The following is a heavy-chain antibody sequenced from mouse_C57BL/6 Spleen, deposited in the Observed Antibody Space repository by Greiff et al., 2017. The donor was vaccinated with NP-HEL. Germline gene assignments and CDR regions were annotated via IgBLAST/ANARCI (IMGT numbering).Heavy chain of an antibody. V-gene: IGHV1-54*01. Sequence: QVQLQQSGAELVRPGTSVKVSCKASGYAFTNYLIEWVKQRPGQGLEWIGVINPGSGGTNYNEKFKGKATLTADKSTSTAYMQLSSLTSEDSAVYFCARRPLKGTTVVFDYWGQGTTLTVSS. J-gene: IGHJ2*01. CDR1: GYAFTNYL. D-gene: IGHD1-1*01. CDR3: ARRPLKGTTVVFDY. CDR2: INPGSGGT.